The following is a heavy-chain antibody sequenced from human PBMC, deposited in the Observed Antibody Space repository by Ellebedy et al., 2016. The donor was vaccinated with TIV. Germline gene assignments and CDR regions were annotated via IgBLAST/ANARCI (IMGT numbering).Heavy chain of an antibody. D-gene: IGHD2-15*01. CDR1: GGSISSGDYY. Sequence: MPSETLSLTCTVSGGSISSGDYYWSWIRQPPGKGLEWIGYIYYSGSTYYNPSLKSRVTISVDTSKNQFSLKLSSVTAADTAVYYCARAAKRVVFDYWGQGTLVTVSS. V-gene: IGHV4-30-4*01. J-gene: IGHJ4*02. CDR3: ARAAKRVVFDY. CDR2: IYYSGST.